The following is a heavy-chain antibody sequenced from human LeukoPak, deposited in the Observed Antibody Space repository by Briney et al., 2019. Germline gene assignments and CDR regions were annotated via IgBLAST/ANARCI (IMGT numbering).Heavy chain of an antibody. CDR3: ARDQYRGSGCPHWFDP. J-gene: IGHJ5*02. Sequence: PSQTLSLTCAISGDSFCSNSGAWNWIRQCPSRGLEWLVRTYCRTKWYNDYAVSVNSRITITPDTSKNQFSLQLNSVTPADTAVYYCARDQYRGSGCPHWFDPWGQGTPVTVSS. CDR1: GDSFCSNSGA. CDR2: TYCRTKWYN. D-gene: IGHD6-19*01. V-gene: IGHV6-1*01.